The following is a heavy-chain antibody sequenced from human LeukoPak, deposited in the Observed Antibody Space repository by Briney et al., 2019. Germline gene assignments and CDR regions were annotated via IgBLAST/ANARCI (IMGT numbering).Heavy chain of an antibody. Sequence: PSGTLSLTCAVSGGSISSSNWWSWVRQPPGKGLEWIGEIYHSGSTNYNPSLKSRVTISVDKSKNQFSLKLSSVTAADTAVYYCARVRSPPDGSGSYTHAFDIWDQGTMVTVSS. CDR2: IYHSGST. D-gene: IGHD3-10*01. CDR1: GGSISSSNW. V-gene: IGHV4-4*02. CDR3: ARVRSPPDGSGSYTHAFDI. J-gene: IGHJ3*02.